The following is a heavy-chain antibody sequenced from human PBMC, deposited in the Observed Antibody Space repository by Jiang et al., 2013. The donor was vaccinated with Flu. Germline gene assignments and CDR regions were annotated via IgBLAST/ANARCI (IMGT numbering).Heavy chain of an antibody. Sequence: SVSSNSAAWNWIRQSPSRGLEWLGRTYYRSKWYNDYAVSVKSRITINPDTSKNQFSLQLNSVTPEDTAVYYCASSSQWLPTTRDYYYGMDVWGQGTTVTVSS. CDR3: ASSSQWLPTTRDYYYGMDV. V-gene: IGHV6-1*01. CDR2: TYYRSKWYN. J-gene: IGHJ6*02. CDR1: SVSSNSAA. D-gene: IGHD6-19*01.